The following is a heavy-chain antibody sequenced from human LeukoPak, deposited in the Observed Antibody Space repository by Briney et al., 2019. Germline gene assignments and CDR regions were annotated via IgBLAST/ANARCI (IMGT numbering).Heavy chain of an antibody. D-gene: IGHD1-26*01. CDR2: ISYTGTYI. CDR1: AFSLNAHN. V-gene: IGHV3-21*04. Sequence: GGSLRLSCAASAFSLNAHNMNWVRQAPGKGLGWVSSISYTGTYIYYADSVKGRFTISRDNAQNSLYLQMNSLRAEDTAIYYCVRDRGTYRPIDYWGQGTLVTVSS. CDR3: VRDRGTYRPIDY. J-gene: IGHJ4*02.